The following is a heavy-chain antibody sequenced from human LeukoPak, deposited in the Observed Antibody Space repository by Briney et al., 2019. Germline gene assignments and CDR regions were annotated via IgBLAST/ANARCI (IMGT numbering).Heavy chain of an antibody. J-gene: IGHJ3*02. Sequence: GGSLRLSCSASGFSFNNYAVHWVRQAPGKGLEYVSGINSDGGTSHYADSAKGRFTISRDNSKNALYPQLSSLRPEDTALYYCVKTMVVFGGLIRTDAFDIWGQGTMVTVSS. V-gene: IGHV3-64D*06. CDR1: GFSFNNYA. D-gene: IGHD3-10*01. CDR3: VKTMVVFGGLIRTDAFDI. CDR2: INSDGGTS.